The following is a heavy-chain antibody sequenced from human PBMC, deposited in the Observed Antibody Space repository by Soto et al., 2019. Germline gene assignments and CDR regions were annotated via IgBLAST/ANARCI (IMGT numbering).Heavy chain of an antibody. CDR2: INEYGSVI. V-gene: IGHV3-74*01. CDR3: TRYIGGRGAY. Sequence: DVQLVESGGGLVRPGGSLRLSCAASGFTFSSYWMHWVRQVPGKGLVWVSRINEYGSVINYADSVKGRFTIFRDTSKNTLYLEMNRLRVECAAVYYFTRYIGGRGAYWGQGTLVTVSS. CDR1: GFTFSSYW. J-gene: IGHJ4*02. D-gene: IGHD3-16*01.